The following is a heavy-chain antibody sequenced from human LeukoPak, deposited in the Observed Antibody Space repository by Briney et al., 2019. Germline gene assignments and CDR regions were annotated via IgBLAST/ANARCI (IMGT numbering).Heavy chain of an antibody. Sequence: GGSLRLPCAASGFTFDDYGMSWVRHAPGKALEWGSGINWNGGSTGYADSVKGRFTISRDNAKNSLYLQTNNLRAEDTALYYCARDKGSYSSSWLHFQHWGQGTLVTVSS. CDR3: ARDKGSYSSSWLHFQH. D-gene: IGHD6-13*01. V-gene: IGHV3-20*04. CDR1: GFTFDDYG. CDR2: INWNGGST. J-gene: IGHJ1*01.